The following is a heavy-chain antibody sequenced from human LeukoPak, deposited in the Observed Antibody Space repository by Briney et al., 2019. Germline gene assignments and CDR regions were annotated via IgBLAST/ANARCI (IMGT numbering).Heavy chain of an antibody. D-gene: IGHD6-19*01. V-gene: IGHV4-59*08. J-gene: IGHJ2*01. CDR2: IYYSGST. CDR1: GGSISSYY. Sequence: SETLSLTCTVSGGSISSYYWSWIRQPPGKGLEWIGYIYYSGSTNYNPSLKSRVTISVDTSKNQFSLKLSSVTAADTAVYYCAGTGIAVAGYWYFDLWGRGTLVTVSS. CDR3: AGTGIAVAGYWYFDL.